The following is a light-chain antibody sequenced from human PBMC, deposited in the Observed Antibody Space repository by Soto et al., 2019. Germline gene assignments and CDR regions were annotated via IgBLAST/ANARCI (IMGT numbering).Light chain of an antibody. J-gene: IGKJ1*01. CDR1: QSINDW. CDR3: QHWHGFSWT. V-gene: IGKV1-5*03. Sequence: DIQMTQSPSTLSASVGDRVTITCRASQSINDWVAWYQQKPGRAPKFLISKASNLESGVPSRFSGSGSGTEFTLTISSLQPDDFETYYCQHWHGFSWTFGQGTKVEIK. CDR2: KAS.